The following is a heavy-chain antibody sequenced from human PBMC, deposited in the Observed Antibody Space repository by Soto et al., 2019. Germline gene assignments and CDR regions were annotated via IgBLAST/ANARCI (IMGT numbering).Heavy chain of an antibody. D-gene: IGHD3-3*01. J-gene: IGHJ4*02. CDR3: ARDGTIFGVVI. V-gene: IGHV4-61*01. CDR2: IYYTGST. CDR1: GGSVNTAPYH. Sequence: SETLSLTCTVSGGSVNTAPYHWSWIRQSPRNGLEWIGNIYYTGSTNYNPSFESRVAISLDTSNNQFSLRLTSLTAADTAVYYCARDGTIFGVVIWGQGTLVTVSS.